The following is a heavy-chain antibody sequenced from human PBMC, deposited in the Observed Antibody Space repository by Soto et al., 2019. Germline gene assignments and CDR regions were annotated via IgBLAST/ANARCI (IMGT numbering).Heavy chain of an antibody. V-gene: IGHV4-30-4*01. CDR3: ARYSGYEGLRFDP. J-gene: IGHJ5*02. CDR1: GGSISSGDYY. D-gene: IGHD5-12*01. Sequence: QVQLQESGPGLVKPSQTLSLTCTVSGGSISSGDYYWSWIRQPPGKGLEWIGYIYYSGSTYYHPSSKCRVTTTVDTSKNQFSLELSSVTAADTAVYYCARYSGYEGLRFDPWGQGTLVTVSS. CDR2: IYYSGST.